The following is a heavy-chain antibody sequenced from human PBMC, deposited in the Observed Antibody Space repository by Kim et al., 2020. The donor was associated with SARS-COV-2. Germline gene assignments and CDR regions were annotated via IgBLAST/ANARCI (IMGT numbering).Heavy chain of an antibody. CDR2: IKSKSDGGTT. V-gene: IGHV3-15*01. CDR3: TTYEI. J-gene: IGHJ4*02. D-gene: IGHD5-12*01. CDR1: GFTFTSAW. Sequence: GGSLRLSCAASGFTFTSAWMSWVRQAPGKGLEWVARIKSKSDGGTTDYAAPVKGRFTISRDDSKNTLFPQMNSLKNEDTALYYCTTYEIWGQGTLVTVSS.